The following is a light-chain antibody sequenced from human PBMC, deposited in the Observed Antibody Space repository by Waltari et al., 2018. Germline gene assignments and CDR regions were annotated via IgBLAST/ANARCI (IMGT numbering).Light chain of an antibody. J-gene: IGKJ4*01. Sequence: SRQSVLYTTNNKNYLAWYQQKPGQPPKLLIYWASTRESGVPDRFSGSGSGTNFSLAISSLQAEDVAVYYCQQYHSPPQTFGGGTKVEIK. CDR1: QSVLYTTNNKNY. CDR3: QQYHSPPQT. V-gene: IGKV4-1*01. CDR2: WAS.